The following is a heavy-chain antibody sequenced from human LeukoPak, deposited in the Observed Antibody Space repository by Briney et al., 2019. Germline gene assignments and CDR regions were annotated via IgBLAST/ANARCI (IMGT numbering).Heavy chain of an antibody. CDR1: GGSISSYY. V-gene: IGHV4-59*08. D-gene: IGHD4-17*01. CDR3: ARLKTTVTTFRVAFDI. CDR2: IYYSGST. J-gene: IGHJ3*02. Sequence: SETLSLTCTVSGGSISSYYWSWIRQPPGKGLEWIGYIYYSGSTNYNPSLKSRVTISVDTSKNQFSLKLSSVTAADTAVYYCARLKTTVTTFRVAFDIWGQGTMVTVSS.